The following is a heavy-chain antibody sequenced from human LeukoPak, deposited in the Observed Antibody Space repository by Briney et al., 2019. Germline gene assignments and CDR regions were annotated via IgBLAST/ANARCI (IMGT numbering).Heavy chain of an antibody. D-gene: IGHD1-1*01. CDR2: VYYSGSA. CDR1: GGSISNSTYY. CDR3: ARDGPIGYTGFDY. J-gene: IGHJ4*02. Sequence: SETLSLTCTVSGGSISNSTYYWGWIRQPPGKGLEWVGTVYYSGSAYYNPSLKSRVTISVDTSKNQFSLKLRSVTAADTAVYYCARDGPIGYTGFDYWGQGTLVTVSS. V-gene: IGHV4-39*02.